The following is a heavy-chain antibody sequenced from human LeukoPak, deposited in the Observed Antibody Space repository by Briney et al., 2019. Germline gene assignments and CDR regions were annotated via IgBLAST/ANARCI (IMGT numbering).Heavy chain of an antibody. Sequence: SVKVSCKASGGXFSSYAISWVRQAPGQGLEWMGGIIPIFGTANYAQKFQGRVTITADESTSTAYMELSSLRSEDTAVYYCAREEREYCGGDCNDAFDIWGQGTMVTVSS. D-gene: IGHD2-21*02. J-gene: IGHJ3*02. CDR2: IIPIFGTA. CDR1: GGXFSSYA. CDR3: AREEREYCGGDCNDAFDI. V-gene: IGHV1-69*13.